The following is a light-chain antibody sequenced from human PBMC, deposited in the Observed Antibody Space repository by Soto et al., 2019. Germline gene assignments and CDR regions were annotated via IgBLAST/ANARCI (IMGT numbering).Light chain of an antibody. V-gene: IGLV2-8*01. Sequence: LTQPPSASGSPGQSVTISCTGTSSDVGGYNYVSWYQQHPGKAPKLMIYEVSKRPSGVPDRFSGSKSGNTASLTVSGLQAEDEADYYCSSYAASNNYIFGTGTKVTVL. CDR2: EVS. CDR3: SSYAASNNYI. CDR1: SSDVGGYNY. J-gene: IGLJ1*01.